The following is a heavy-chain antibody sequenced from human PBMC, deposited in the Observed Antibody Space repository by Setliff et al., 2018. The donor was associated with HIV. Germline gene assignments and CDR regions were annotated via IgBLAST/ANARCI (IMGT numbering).Heavy chain of an antibody. CDR2: IYYSGST. CDR1: GGSISSSSYY. J-gene: IGHJ6*03. Sequence: SETLSLTCTVSGGSISSSSYYWGWIRQPPGKGLEWIGSIYYSGSTYYNPSLKSRVTISVDTSKTQFSLKLSSVAAADTAVYYCVRQAFYYASGTYSHFYMDVWGEGIAVTVSS. CDR3: VRQAFYYASGTYSHFYMDV. V-gene: IGHV4-39*01. D-gene: IGHD3-10*01.